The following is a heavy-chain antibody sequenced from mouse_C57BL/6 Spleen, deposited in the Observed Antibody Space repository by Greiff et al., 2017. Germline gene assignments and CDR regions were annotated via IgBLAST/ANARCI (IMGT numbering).Heavy chain of an antibody. V-gene: IGHV5-17*01. Sequence: EVHLVESGGGLVKPGGSLKLSCAASGFTFSDYGMHWVRQAPEKGLEWVAYISSGSSTIYYADTVEGRFTISRDNAKNTLFLQMTSLRSEDTAMXYCAKNYGPFYFDYWGQGTTLTVSS. CDR3: AKNYGPFYFDY. D-gene: IGHD1-1*01. CDR2: ISSGSSTI. CDR1: GFTFSDYG. J-gene: IGHJ2*01.